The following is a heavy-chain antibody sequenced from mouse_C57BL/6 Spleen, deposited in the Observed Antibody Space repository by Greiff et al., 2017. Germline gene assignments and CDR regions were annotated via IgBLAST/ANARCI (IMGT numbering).Heavy chain of an antibody. CDR1: GYTFTDYY. D-gene: IGHD2-3*01. CDR3: ARGDDGYYYYAMDY. J-gene: IGHJ4*01. V-gene: IGHV1-26*01. Sequence: VQLQQSGPELVKPGASVKISCKASGYTFTDYYMNWVKQSHGNSLEWIGDINPNNGGTSYNQKFKVKATLTVDKSSSTAYMELRSLTSEDSAVYYCARGDDGYYYYAMDYWGQGTSVTVSS. CDR2: INPNNGGT.